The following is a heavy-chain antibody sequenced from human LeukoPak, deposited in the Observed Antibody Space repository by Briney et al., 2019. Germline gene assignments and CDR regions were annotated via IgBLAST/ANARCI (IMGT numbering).Heavy chain of an antibody. CDR3: AREGWELNAFDI. CDR2: IYHTGST. Sequence: SETLSLTCTVSGSSISSYYWSWIRQPPGKGLEWIGYIYHTGSTKYNSSLKSRVTISVDTSKNQFSLKLSSVTAADTAVYYCAREGWELNAFDIWGQGTMVTVSS. J-gene: IGHJ3*02. CDR1: GSSISSYY. V-gene: IGHV4-59*12. D-gene: IGHD1-26*01.